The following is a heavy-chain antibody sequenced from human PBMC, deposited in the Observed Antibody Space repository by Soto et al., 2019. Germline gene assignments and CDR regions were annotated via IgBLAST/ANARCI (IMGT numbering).Heavy chain of an antibody. J-gene: IGHJ3*02. D-gene: IGHD6-6*01. CDR1: GFTFSSYA. Sequence: GGSLRLSCAASGFTFSSYAMSWVRQAPGKGLEWVSAISGSGGSTYYAASVKGRFTSSRDNSKNTLYLQMNSLRAEGTAVYYCAKDCDSSSSGAFDIWGQGTMVTVSS. CDR3: AKDCDSSSSGAFDI. CDR2: ISGSGGST. V-gene: IGHV3-23*01.